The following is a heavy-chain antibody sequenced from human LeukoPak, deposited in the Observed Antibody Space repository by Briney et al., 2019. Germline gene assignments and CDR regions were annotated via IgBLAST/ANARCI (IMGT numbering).Heavy chain of an antibody. CDR2: ISSSGTYT. CDR3: ARWAQYQLLYSFNYGMDV. J-gene: IGHJ6*02. CDR1: GFTFSSYS. V-gene: IGHV3-21*01. Sequence: GGSLRLSCAASGFTFSSYSMNWVRQAPGKGLEWVSSISSSGTYTFYADSVRGRFSISRDNAKDSLYLQMSSLRAEDTAIYYCARWAQYQLLYSFNYGMDVWGQGTAVTVS. D-gene: IGHD2-2*02.